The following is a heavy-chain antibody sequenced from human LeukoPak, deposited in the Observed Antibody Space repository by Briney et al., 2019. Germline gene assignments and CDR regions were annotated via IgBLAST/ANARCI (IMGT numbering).Heavy chain of an antibody. D-gene: IGHD2-15*01. J-gene: IGHJ4*02. V-gene: IGHV3-33*01. CDR1: GFTFSVYG. CDR2: IWNDGSNK. CDR3: ARGPGWNYFDY. Sequence: PGGSLRLSCAASGFTFSVYGMHWVRQAPGKGLEWVAVIWNDGSNKYYADSVKGRFTISRDNSKNTVYLQMNSLRAEDTAVYYCARGPGWNYFDYWGQGTLVTVSS.